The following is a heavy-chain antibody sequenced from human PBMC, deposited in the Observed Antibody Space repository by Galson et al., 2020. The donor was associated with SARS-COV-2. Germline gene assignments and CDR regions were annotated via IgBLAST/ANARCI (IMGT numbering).Heavy chain of an antibody. D-gene: IGHD1-1*01. CDR2: ISGSGGST. CDR1: GFTFS. J-gene: IGHJ4*02. V-gene: IGHV3-23*01. Sequence: GGSLRLSCAAPGFTFSMSGVRQAPGQGLEWGSAISGSGGSTYYADSVKGRFTISRDNSKNILYLQLNSLTAADTAIYYCARSGYTTASGVSDFDHWGQGTRLTGPS. CDR3: ARSGYTTASGVSDFDH.